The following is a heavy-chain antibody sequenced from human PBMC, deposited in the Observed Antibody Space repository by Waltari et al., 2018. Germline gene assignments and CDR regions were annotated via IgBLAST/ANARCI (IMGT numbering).Heavy chain of an antibody. Sequence: EVQLVQSGAEVKKPGEALKISCKGSGYSFTSYWIGWVRQMPGKGLEWMGISYPGASDTRYSPSFKGQVTISADKSISTAYLQWSSLKASDTAMYYCARRYCSSTSCYYFDYWGQGTLVTVSS. J-gene: IGHJ4*02. CDR1: GYSFTSYW. CDR2: SYPGASDT. V-gene: IGHV5-51*01. CDR3: ARRYCSSTSCYYFDY. D-gene: IGHD2-2*01.